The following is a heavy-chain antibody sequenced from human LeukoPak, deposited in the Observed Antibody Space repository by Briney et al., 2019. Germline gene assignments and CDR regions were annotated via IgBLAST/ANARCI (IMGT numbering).Heavy chain of an antibody. CDR2: ISGSGGST. V-gene: IGHV3-23*01. J-gene: IGHJ4*02. Sequence: PGGSLRLSCAASGFGFSNYNLNWVRQAPGKGLEWVSAISGSGGSTYYADSVKGRFTISRDNSKNTLYLQMNSLRAEDTAVYYCAKEGYYDSSGYYLRWGQGTLVTVSS. D-gene: IGHD3-22*01. CDR3: AKEGYYDSSGYYLR. CDR1: GFGFSNYN.